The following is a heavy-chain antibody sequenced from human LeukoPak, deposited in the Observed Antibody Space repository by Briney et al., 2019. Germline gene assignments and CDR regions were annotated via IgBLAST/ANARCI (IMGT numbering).Heavy chain of an antibody. CDR1: GFTFSSYG. CDR3: AKDVPSGYPQGGFDY. CDR2: IWYDGSNK. D-gene: IGHD5-12*01. J-gene: IGHJ4*02. V-gene: IGHV3-33*06. Sequence: GGSLRLSCAASGFTFSSYGMHWVRQAPGKGLEWVAVIWYDGSNKYYADSVKGRFTISRDNSKNTLYLQMNSLRAEDTAVYYCAKDVPSGYPQGGFDYWGQGTLVTVSS.